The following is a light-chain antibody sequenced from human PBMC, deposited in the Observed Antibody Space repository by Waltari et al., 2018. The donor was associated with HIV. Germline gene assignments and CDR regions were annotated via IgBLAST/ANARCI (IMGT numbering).Light chain of an antibody. V-gene: IGKV1-39*01. J-gene: IGKJ4*01. CDR3: QQSFNTPLT. Sequence: DIQMTQSPSSLSASIGDRVTLTCRASQNISSYLNWYQQKPGKAPRFLIYAASSLQSGVPSTFSGSGSWTDFTLTISSLQREDFATYYCQQSFNTPLTFGGGTKVEIK. CDR1: QNISSY. CDR2: AAS.